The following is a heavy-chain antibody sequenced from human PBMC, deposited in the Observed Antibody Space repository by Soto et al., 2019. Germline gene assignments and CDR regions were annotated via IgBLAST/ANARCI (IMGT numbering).Heavy chain of an antibody. J-gene: IGHJ4*02. V-gene: IGHV6-1*01. Sequence: PSQTLSLTCAISGDSVSSNSAAWNWIRQSPSRGLEWLGRTYYRSKCYNDYAVSVKSRITINPDTSKNQFSLQLNSVTPEDTAVYYCARERPPGIAVAGTLNILDYSGQGTLVTVSS. CDR3: ARERPPGIAVAGTLNILDY. CDR2: TYYRSKCYN. D-gene: IGHD6-19*01. CDR1: GDSVSSNSAA.